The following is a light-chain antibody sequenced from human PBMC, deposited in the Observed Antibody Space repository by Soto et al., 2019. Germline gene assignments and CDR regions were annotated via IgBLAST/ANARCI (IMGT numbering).Light chain of an antibody. CDR2: DNN. Sequence: QSVLTQPPSLSGAPGQRVTISCTGSSSNIGAGYDVHWYQQLPGTAPRVLIYDNNSRPSGVPDRFSGSKSGTSAFLAITGLQAEDEADYYCHSYDVSLSGPVFGGGTKLTVL. CDR3: HSYDVSLSGPV. CDR1: SSNIGAGYD. J-gene: IGLJ2*01. V-gene: IGLV1-40*01.